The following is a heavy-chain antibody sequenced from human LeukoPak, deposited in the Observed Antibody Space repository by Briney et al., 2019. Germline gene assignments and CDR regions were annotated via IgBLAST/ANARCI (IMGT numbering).Heavy chain of an antibody. Sequence: GRSLRLSCAASGFTFSNYNMHWVRQAPGKGLEWVALMWYDGSNKYYADSVKGRFIISRDNPKKTLYLQMNSLRAEDTAVYYCARERPHFYWGQGTLVTVSS. CDR2: MWYDGSNK. J-gene: IGHJ4*02. CDR3: ARERPHFY. V-gene: IGHV3-33*01. D-gene: IGHD2/OR15-2a*01. CDR1: GFTFSNYN.